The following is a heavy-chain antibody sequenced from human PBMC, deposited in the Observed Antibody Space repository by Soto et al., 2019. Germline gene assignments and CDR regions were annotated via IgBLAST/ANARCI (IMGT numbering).Heavy chain of an antibody. D-gene: IGHD3-3*01. CDR3: ARERIRFLEWLLYRAHDAFDI. CDR1: GGSISCGDYY. J-gene: IGHJ3*02. CDR2: IYYSGST. Sequence: SETLSLTCTVSGGSISCGDYYWSWIRQPPGKGLEWIGYIYYSGSTYYNPSLKSRVTISVDTSKNQFSLKLSSVTAADTAVYYCARERIRFLEWLLYRAHDAFDIWGQGTMVTVSS. V-gene: IGHV4-30-4*01.